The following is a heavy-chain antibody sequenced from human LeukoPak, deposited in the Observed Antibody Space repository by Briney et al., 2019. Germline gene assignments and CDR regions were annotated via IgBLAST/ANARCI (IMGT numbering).Heavy chain of an antibody. J-gene: IGHJ5*02. CDR1: GFTFSSFG. V-gene: IGHV3-30*18. CDR2: ISYDGSNK. CDR3: AKDGAGSWFGEAT. D-gene: IGHD6-13*01. Sequence: GGSLRLSCAVSGFTFSSFGMQWVRQAPGRGLEWVALISYDGSNKHYADSVKGRFTISRDNSKNTLYLQMNGLRPEDTAVYYCAKDGAGSWFGEATWGQGTLVTVSS.